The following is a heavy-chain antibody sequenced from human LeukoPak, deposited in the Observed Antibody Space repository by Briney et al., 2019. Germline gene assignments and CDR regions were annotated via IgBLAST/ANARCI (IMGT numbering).Heavy chain of an antibody. D-gene: IGHD1-1*01. Sequence: SETLSLTCSVSGGSINGYSWGWVRQPPGKGLECIGYMFDRGSPNHHPSLQNRVTTSVDTSKNEFSLRLSSVTAADTAVYYCARRIQLWSYWHFDLWGRGTLVTVSS. CDR2: MFDRGSP. J-gene: IGHJ2*01. V-gene: IGHV4-4*09. CDR1: GGSINGYS. CDR3: ARRIQLWSYWHFDL.